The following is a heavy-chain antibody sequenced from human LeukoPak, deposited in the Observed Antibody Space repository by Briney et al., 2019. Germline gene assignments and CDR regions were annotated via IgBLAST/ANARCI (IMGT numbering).Heavy chain of an antibody. V-gene: IGHV3-7*01. CDR1: GFTFSDYW. D-gene: IGHD3-10*01. Sequence: GGSLRLSCAASGFTFSDYWMSWVRQAPGKGLEWVANIKYHGSDEHYVDSVQGRFTISRDNAKNSLFLQMNSLRAEDTAVYYCARIGGSGTYWDYWGQGTLVTVSS. J-gene: IGHJ4*02. CDR2: IKYHGSDE. CDR3: ARIGGSGTYWDY.